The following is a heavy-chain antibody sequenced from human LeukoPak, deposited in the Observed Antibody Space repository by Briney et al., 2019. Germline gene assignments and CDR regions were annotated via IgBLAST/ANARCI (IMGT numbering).Heavy chain of an antibody. CDR3: ARRGGYDYGIDY. V-gene: IGHV4-59*01. CDR2: IYYSGST. CDR1: GGSISSYY. Sequence: SETLSLTCTVFGGSISSYYWSWIRQPPGKGLEWIGYIYYSGSTNYNPSLKSRVTISVDTSKNQFSLKLSSVTAADTAVYYCARRGGYDYGIDYWGQGSLVTVSS. D-gene: IGHD5-12*01. J-gene: IGHJ4*02.